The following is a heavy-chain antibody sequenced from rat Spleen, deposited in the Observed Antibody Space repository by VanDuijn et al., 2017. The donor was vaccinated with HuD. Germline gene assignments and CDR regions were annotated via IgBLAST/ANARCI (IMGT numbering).Heavy chain of an antibody. V-gene: IGHV3-3*01. Sequence: EVQLQESGPGLVKPSQSLSLTCSVTGYSITSNYWGWIRKFPGNKLEWMGYINSAGNTNYNPSLKSRISISRDTSKNQFFLQVNSLSTEDTATYYCARSEGTHYYLPFAYWGQGTLVTVSS. CDR1: GYSITSNY. CDR2: INSAGNT. D-gene: IGHD1-6*01. CDR3: ARSEGTHYYLPFAY. J-gene: IGHJ3*01.